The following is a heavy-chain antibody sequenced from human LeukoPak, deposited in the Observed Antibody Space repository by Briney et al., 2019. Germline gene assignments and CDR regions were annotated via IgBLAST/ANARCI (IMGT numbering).Heavy chain of an antibody. CDR3: ARRSYYEDYYYGKDV. D-gene: IGHD1-26*01. V-gene: IGHV5-51*01. J-gene: IGHJ6*02. CDR1: GYSLTSYW. CDR2: IYPGDSDT. Sequence: GESLKIYCKSSGYSLTSYWIGWVRQMPGKGLEWMGIIYPGDSDTRYSPSFQGQVTISADKSISTAYLQWRSLKASDTAMYYCARRSYYEDYYYGKDVWGQGTTVTVSS.